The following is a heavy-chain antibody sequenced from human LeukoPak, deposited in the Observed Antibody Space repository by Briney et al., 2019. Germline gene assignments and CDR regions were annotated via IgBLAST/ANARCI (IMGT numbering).Heavy chain of an antibody. CDR2: INKDGSEQ. CDR1: GFTFSSHW. J-gene: IGHJ4*02. V-gene: IGHV3-7*01. CDR3: TRGGATSSWYWFF. D-gene: IGHD6-13*01. Sequence: GGSLRLSCAASGFTFSSHWMTWVRQAPGKGPEWVASINKDGSEQYYVDSVKGRFTISGDNAKNSLSLQASSLRAEDTAVYYCTRGGATSSWYWFFWGQGTLVTVSS.